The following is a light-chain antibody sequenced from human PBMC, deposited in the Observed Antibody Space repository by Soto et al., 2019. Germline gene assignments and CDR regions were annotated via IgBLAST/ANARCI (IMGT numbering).Light chain of an antibody. Sequence: QSALAQPASVSGSPGQSITISCTGTSSGVGGYNYVSWYQQHPGRVPKLLIYDVSYRPSGVSNRFSGSKSGNTASLTISGLQAEDEAEYYCSSYTSSTTFGVFGTGTKVTVL. CDR1: SSGVGGYNY. J-gene: IGLJ1*01. CDR2: DVS. CDR3: SSYTSSTTFGV. V-gene: IGLV2-14*03.